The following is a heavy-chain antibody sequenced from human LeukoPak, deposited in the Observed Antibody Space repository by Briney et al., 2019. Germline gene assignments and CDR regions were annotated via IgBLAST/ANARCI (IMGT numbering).Heavy chain of an antibody. CDR3: ARRMYYYGSGDYYYMDV. D-gene: IGHD3-10*01. J-gene: IGHJ6*03. V-gene: IGHV1-8*02. CDR2: MNPNSGNT. Sequence: ASVKVSCKASGYTFTSYDINWVRQATGQGLEWMGWMNPNSGNTGYAQKFQGRVTMTRNTSISTAYMELSSLRSEDTAVYYCARRMYYYGSGDYYYMDVWGKGTTVTISS. CDR1: GYTFTSYD.